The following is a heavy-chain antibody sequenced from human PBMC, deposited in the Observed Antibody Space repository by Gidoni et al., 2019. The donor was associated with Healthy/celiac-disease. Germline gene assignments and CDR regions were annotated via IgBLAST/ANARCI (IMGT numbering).Heavy chain of an antibody. CDR2: IFSNDEK. CDR3: ARAKGGYNNYYFDY. V-gene: IGHV2-26*01. CDR1: GFSRSNARMG. D-gene: IGHD4-4*01. J-gene: IGHJ4*02. Sequence: QVTLKEAGPVLVKPTETLTLTCTVSGFSRSNARMGVSWIRQPPGKALEWLAHIFSNDEKSYSTTLKSRLTISTDTSKSQVVLTITHMDPLDTATYFFARAKGGYNNYYFDYWGQGTLVTVSS.